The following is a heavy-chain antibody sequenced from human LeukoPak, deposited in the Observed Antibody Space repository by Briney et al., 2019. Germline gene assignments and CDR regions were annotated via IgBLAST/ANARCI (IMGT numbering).Heavy chain of an antibody. CDR2: IYTSGST. Sequence: SETLSLTCTVSGGSISSYYWNWIRQPAGKGLEWIGRIYTSGSTNYNPSLKSRVTMSVDTSKNQFSLKLSSVTAADTAVYYCARGGSGWYTNTFDIWGQGTMVTVSS. J-gene: IGHJ3*02. CDR1: GGSISSYY. D-gene: IGHD6-19*01. V-gene: IGHV4-4*07. CDR3: ARGGSGWYTNTFDI.